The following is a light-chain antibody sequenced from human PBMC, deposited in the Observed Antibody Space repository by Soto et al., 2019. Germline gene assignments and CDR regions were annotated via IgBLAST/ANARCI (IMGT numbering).Light chain of an antibody. Sequence: EIVMTQSPATLSVSPGERATLSCRASQSVSSNLAWHQQKPGQAPRLLIYGASTRATGIPVRFSGSGSGTEFTLTISSLQSEDFAVYYCQQYNNWPRNTFGQGTKLEIK. CDR1: QSVSSN. CDR3: QQYNNWPRNT. V-gene: IGKV3-15*01. CDR2: GAS. J-gene: IGKJ2*01.